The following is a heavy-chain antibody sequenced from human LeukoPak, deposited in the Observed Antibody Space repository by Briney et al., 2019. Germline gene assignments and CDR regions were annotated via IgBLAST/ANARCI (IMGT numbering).Heavy chain of an antibody. V-gene: IGHV3-7*01. Sequence: GGSLRLSCAASGFTFSSYWLSWVRQAPGKGLEWVANIKQDGSEKYYVDSVKGRFTISRDNAKNSLYLQMNSLRAEDTAVYYCARDYVFWSGGHFDYWGQGTLVTVSS. CDR2: IKQDGSEK. CDR1: GFTFSSYW. CDR3: ARDYVFWSGGHFDY. D-gene: IGHD3-3*01. J-gene: IGHJ4*02.